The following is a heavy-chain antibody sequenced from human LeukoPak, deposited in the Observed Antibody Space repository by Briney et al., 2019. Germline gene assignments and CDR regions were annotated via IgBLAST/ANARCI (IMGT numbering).Heavy chain of an antibody. Sequence: PGGSLRLSCAASGFTVSSSHMSWVRQAPGKGLEWVSVMFSGGTPYYADSVKGRFTISRDNSKNTLFLQMSSLRAEDTAVYYCTRGISSGSAFDIWGQGTRVTVSS. D-gene: IGHD6-19*01. CDR2: MFSGGTP. V-gene: IGHV3-53*01. CDR3: TRGISSGSAFDI. J-gene: IGHJ3*02. CDR1: GFTVSSSH.